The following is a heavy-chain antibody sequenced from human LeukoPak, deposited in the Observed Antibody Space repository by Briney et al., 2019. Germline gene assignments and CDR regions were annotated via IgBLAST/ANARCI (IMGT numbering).Heavy chain of an antibody. CDR3: ARGGPYCSGGSCYPYYFDY. V-gene: IGHV1-69*01. J-gene: IGHJ4*02. Sequence: GSSVTVSFTASGGTFTSYAISWVRQAPGQGLEWMGGIIPIIGTANYAQKFQGRVTITADESTSTAYMELSSLRSEDTAVYYCARGGPYCSGGSCYPYYFDYWGQGTLVTVSS. CDR1: GGTFTSYA. CDR2: IIPIIGTA. D-gene: IGHD2-15*01.